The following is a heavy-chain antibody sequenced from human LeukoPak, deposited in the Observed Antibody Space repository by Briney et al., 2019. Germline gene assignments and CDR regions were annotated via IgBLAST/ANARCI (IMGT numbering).Heavy chain of an antibody. CDR3: ATCFFVSGSYYMEY. J-gene: IGHJ4*02. CDR1: GFNFGSYW. D-gene: IGHD1-26*01. CDR2: IKPDGSEK. V-gene: IGHV3-7*05. Sequence: PGGSLRLSCAASGFNFGSYWMSWVRQAPGKGLEWVANIKPDGSEKYYVDSVKGRFTISRDNAKNSLYLQMNSLRAEDTAVYYCATCFFVSGSYYMEYWGQRTLVAVSS.